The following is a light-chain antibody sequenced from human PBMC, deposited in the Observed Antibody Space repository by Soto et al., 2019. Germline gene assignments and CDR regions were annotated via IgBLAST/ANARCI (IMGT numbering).Light chain of an antibody. Sequence: EIVVTQSPAILSVSPGERATLSCRASQSVNSNLAWYQQKPGQAPRLLIYGASTRATGTPARFSGSGSGTEFTLTISSLQSEDFAVYYCQHYNNWPLYTFGQGTKVEIK. V-gene: IGKV3-15*01. J-gene: IGKJ2*01. CDR1: QSVNSN. CDR3: QHYNNWPLYT. CDR2: GAS.